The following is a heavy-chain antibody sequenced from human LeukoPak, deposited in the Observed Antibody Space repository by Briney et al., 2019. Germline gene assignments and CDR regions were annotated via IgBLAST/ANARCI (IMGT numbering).Heavy chain of an antibody. Sequence: ASVKVSCKASGYIFSSYGITWVRQAPGQGLEWMGRINPNSGGTNYAQKFQGRVTMTRDTSISTVYMELSRLRSDDTAVYYCARALATVTTWGLDYWGQGTLVTVSS. V-gene: IGHV1-2*06. CDR1: GYIFSSYG. J-gene: IGHJ4*02. D-gene: IGHD4-17*01. CDR3: ARALATVTTWGLDY. CDR2: INPNSGGT.